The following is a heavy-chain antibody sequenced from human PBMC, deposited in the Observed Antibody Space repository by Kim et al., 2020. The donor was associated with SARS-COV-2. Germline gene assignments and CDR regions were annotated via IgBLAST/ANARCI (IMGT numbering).Heavy chain of an antibody. CDR1: GFTFDDYA. V-gene: IGHV3-9*01. J-gene: IGHJ4*03. D-gene: IGHD3-3*01. Sequence: GGSLRLSCAASGFTFDDYAMHWVRQAPGKGLEWVSGISWNSGSIGYADSVKGRFTISRDNAKNSLYLQMNSLRAEDTALYYCARDMSRSTIFGVGSFDY. CDR2: ISWNSGSI. CDR3: ARDMSRSTIFGVGSFDY.